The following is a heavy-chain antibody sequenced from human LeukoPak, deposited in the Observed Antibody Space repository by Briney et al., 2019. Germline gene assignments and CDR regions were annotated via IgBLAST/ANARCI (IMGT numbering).Heavy chain of an antibody. CDR1: GGSISSNSYY. D-gene: IGHD2-15*01. V-gene: IGHV4-39*01. CDR2: IYYSGST. J-gene: IGHJ4*02. CDR3: ARVVASTSIDS. Sequence: SETLSLTCAVSGGSISSNSYYWGWIRQPPGKGLEWIGSIYYSGSTYYNPSLRSRVTLSIDTSRNQVSLKVTSVTAADTALYYCARVVASTSIDSWGQGILVTVSS.